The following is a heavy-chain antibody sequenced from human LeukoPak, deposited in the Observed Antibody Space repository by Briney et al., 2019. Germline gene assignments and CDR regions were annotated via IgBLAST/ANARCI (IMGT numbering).Heavy chain of an antibody. CDR2: IKEDGSAT. CDR3: VRDIGWFRFDY. Sequence: GGSLRLSCAASGFMFSDFWMTWVRQAPGKGLEWVAHIKEDGSATQSIDAVKGRFTISRDNAKNSLYLQMNTLRAEDTAVYYCVRDIGWFRFDYWGQGTLVTVSS. D-gene: IGHD6-19*01. J-gene: IGHJ4*02. V-gene: IGHV3-7*03. CDR1: GFMFSDFW.